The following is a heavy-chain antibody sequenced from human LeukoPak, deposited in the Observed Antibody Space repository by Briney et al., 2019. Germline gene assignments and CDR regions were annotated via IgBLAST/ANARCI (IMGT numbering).Heavy chain of an antibody. J-gene: IGHJ6*03. CDR1: GFTFSSYW. Sequence: PGVSLRLSCAASGFTFSSYWMHCVRQASGKGLVWVSRINSDGSSTSYADSVEGRFTISRDNAKNTLYLQMNSLRAEDTAVYYCARGGGFYCTNGVCYTDGYYYYYMDVWGKGTTVTVSS. D-gene: IGHD2-8*01. CDR3: ARGGGFYCTNGVCYTDGYYYYYMDV. V-gene: IGHV3-74*01. CDR2: INSDGSST.